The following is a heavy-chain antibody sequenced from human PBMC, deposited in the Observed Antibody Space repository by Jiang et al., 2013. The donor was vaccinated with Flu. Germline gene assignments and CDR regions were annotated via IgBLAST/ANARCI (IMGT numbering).Heavy chain of an antibody. Sequence: GSGLVKPSETLSLTCTVSGGSISSSNHFWGWIRQPPGKGLEWIASIHSSENTYYHPSLKSRVTISVDMSKNQFSLRLSSVTATDTAVYYCYRGNPWGYWGQGTLVTVSS. V-gene: IGHV4-39*01. CDR1: GGSISSSNHF. CDR3: YRGNPWGY. D-gene: IGHD3-10*01. CDR2: IHSSENT. J-gene: IGHJ4*02.